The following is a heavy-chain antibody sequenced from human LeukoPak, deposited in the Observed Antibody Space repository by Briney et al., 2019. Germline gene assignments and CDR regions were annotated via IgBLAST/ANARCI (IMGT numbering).Heavy chain of an antibody. CDR1: GGSISSYY. Sequence: SETLSLTCTVSGGSISSYYWSWIRQPAGKGREWIGRIYSTGSTNHNPSLKSRVTMSVDTSKNQFSLRLRSVTAADTAVYYCARQIASAGTAGFDFWGQGALVTVSS. D-gene: IGHD6-13*01. CDR3: ARQIASAGTAGFDF. V-gene: IGHV4-4*07. CDR2: IYSTGST. J-gene: IGHJ4*02.